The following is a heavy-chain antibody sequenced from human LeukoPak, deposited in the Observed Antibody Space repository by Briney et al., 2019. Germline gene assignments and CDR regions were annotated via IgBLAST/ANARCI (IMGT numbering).Heavy chain of an antibody. V-gene: IGHV4-59*01. CDR2: IYYSGST. D-gene: IGHD3-16*01. Sequence: SETLSLTCTVSGGSISSYYWSWIRQPPGKGLEWIGYIYYSGSTNYNPSLKSRVTISVDTSKNQFSLKLSSVTAADTAVYYCAREQGWGYFDYWAREPWSPSPQ. CDR3: AREQGWGYFDY. J-gene: IGHJ4*02. CDR1: GGSISSYY.